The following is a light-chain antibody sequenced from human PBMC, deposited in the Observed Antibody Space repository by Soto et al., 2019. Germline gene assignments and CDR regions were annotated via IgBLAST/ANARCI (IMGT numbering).Light chain of an antibody. CDR2: AAS. Sequence: EIVLTQSPGTLSLSPGERATLSCRASQSVSSYFLAWYQQKPGQAPRLLIYAASIRATGIPDRFSGSGSGTDFTLTISRLEPEDFAVYYCQQYGTSPGFSFGPGTKVDIK. V-gene: IGKV3-20*01. CDR3: QQYGTSPGFS. CDR1: QSVSSYF. J-gene: IGKJ3*01.